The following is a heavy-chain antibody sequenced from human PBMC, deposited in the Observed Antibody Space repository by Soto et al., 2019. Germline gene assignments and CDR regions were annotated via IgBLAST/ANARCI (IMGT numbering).Heavy chain of an antibody. Sequence: GESLKISCKGSGYSFTSYWIGWVRQMPGKGLEWMGIIYPGDSDTRYSPSFQGQVTISADKSISTAYLQWSSLKASDTAMYYCARRGRNPEGYSGYDLDYWGQGTLVTVSS. CDR3: ARRGRNPEGYSGYDLDY. CDR1: GYSFTSYW. CDR2: IYPGDSDT. J-gene: IGHJ4*02. D-gene: IGHD5-12*01. V-gene: IGHV5-51*01.